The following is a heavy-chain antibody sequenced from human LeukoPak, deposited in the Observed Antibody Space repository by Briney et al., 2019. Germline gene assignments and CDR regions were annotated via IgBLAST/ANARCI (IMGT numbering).Heavy chain of an antibody. J-gene: IGHJ3*02. Sequence: SETLSLTCTVSGYSISSGYYWGWIRQPPGKGLEWIGSIYHSGSTYYNPSLKSRVTISVDTSKNQFSLKLSSVTAADTAVYYCAREGAFDIWGQGTMVTVSS. CDR3: AREGAFDI. V-gene: IGHV4-38-2*02. CDR2: IYHSGST. CDR1: GYSISSGYY.